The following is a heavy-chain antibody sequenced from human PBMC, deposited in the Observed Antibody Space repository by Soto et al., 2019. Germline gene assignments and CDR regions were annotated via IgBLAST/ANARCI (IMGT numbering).Heavy chain of an antibody. CDR3: ARGLGHSPIDY. V-gene: IGHV3-11*01. Sequence: QVQLMESGGGLVKPEGSLRLSCAASGFTFSDYYMSWIRQAPGKGLEWLSYISSGGAPIYYADSVKGRFTISRDNAKNSLYLQMNSLRAEDTAVYSCARGLGHSPIDYWGQGTLVTVSS. CDR2: ISSGGAPI. D-gene: IGHD7-27*01. CDR1: GFTFSDYY. J-gene: IGHJ4*02.